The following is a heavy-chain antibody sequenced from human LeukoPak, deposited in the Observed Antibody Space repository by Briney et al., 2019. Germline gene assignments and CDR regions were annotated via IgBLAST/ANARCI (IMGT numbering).Heavy chain of an antibody. CDR2: ISSNGGST. CDR1: GFTFSSYA. Sequence: GGSLRLSCAASGFTFSSYAMHWVRQAPGKGLEYVSAISSNGGSTYYANSVKGRFTISRDNSRNTLYLQMGSLRAEDMAVYYCARGGHRRSVVVTARTYFDYWGQGTLVTVSS. CDR3: ARGGHRRSVVVTARTYFDY. V-gene: IGHV3-64*01. J-gene: IGHJ4*02. D-gene: IGHD2-21*02.